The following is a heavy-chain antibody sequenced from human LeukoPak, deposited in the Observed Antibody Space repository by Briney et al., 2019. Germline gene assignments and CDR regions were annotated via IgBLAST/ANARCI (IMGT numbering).Heavy chain of an antibody. CDR2: INPQSGGT. J-gene: IGHJ4*02. V-gene: IGHV1-2*02. CDR3: ARALTRYSTAWYGY. D-gene: IGHD6-19*01. Sequence: GASVKVSCKASGYSFTGYYLHWVRQAPGQGPEWMGWINPQSGGTNYAQKFQGRVTMTRDTSITTAYMDLSSLTSDDTALYYCARALTRYSTAWYGYWGQGTLVTVSS. CDR1: GYSFTGYY.